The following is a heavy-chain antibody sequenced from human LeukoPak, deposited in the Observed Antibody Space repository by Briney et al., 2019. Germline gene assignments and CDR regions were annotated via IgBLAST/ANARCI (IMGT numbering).Heavy chain of an antibody. Sequence: PGGSLRLSCAASVFTFSSYWMHCVRQVPGKGLVRVSRINTDGSSTRYADSVKGRFTISRDNAKNTLYLQMNSLRAEDTAVYYCARSTGGSYSHWGRGALVTVSS. J-gene: IGHJ4*02. V-gene: IGHV3-74*01. CDR1: VFTFSSYW. CDR2: INTDGSST. D-gene: IGHD1-26*01. CDR3: ARSTGGSYSH.